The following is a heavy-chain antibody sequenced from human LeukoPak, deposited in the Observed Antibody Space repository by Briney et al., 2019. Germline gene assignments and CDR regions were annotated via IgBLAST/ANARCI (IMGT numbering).Heavy chain of an antibody. CDR2: ISAYNGNT. CDR1: GYTFTSYG. Sequence: ASVKVSCKASGYTFTSYGISWVRQAPGQGLEWMGWISAYNGNTNYAQKLQGRVTMTTDTSTSTAYMELRSLRSDDTAVYYCARAPSLAARPPFDYWGPGTLVTVSS. D-gene: IGHD6-6*01. J-gene: IGHJ4*02. V-gene: IGHV1-18*01. CDR3: ARAPSLAARPPFDY.